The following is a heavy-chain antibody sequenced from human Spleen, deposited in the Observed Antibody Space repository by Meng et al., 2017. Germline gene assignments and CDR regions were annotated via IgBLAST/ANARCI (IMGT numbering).Heavy chain of an antibody. J-gene: IGHJ6*02. CDR3: STTNTVTTANRYTPGYYGMDV. CDR1: GFTFSSYS. V-gene: IGHV3-21*01. CDR2: ISGSGSST. D-gene: IGHD4-17*01. Sequence: GESLKISCAASGFTFSSYSMNWVRQAPGKGLEWVSAISGSGSSTYYADSVKGRFTISRDNAKNLLYLQMNSLRAEDTAVYYCSTTNTVTTANRYTPGYYGMDVWGQGTTVTVSS.